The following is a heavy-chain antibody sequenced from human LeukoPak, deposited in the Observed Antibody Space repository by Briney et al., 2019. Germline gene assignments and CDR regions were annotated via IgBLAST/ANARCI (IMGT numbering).Heavy chain of an antibody. V-gene: IGHV3-30*02. CDR1: GFSFSSSG. CDR3: AKDSGFDS. Sequence: GGSLRLSCAASGFSFSSSGMNWVRQAPGKGLEWLAFIWYDGRDENFADSVKGRFTIPRDNSKNTLYLQMNSLRAEDTAVYYCAKDSGFDSWGQGTLVTVSS. D-gene: IGHD6-19*01. CDR2: IWYDGRDE. J-gene: IGHJ4*02.